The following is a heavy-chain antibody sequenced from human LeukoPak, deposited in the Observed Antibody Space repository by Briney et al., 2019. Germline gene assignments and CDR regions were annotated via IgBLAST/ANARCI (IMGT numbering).Heavy chain of an antibody. D-gene: IGHD6-13*01. Sequence: GGSLRLSCAASGFTFSSYEMNWVRQAPGKGLERVSYISSSGSTIYYADPVKGRFTISRDNAKNSLYLQMNSLRAEDTAVYYCARDLIAAATYYYYGMDVWGQGTTVTVSS. J-gene: IGHJ6*02. CDR1: GFTFSSYE. V-gene: IGHV3-48*03. CDR3: ARDLIAAATYYYYGMDV. CDR2: ISSSGSTI.